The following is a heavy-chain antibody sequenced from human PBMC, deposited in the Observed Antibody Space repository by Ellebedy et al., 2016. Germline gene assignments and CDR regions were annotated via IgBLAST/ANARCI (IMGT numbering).Heavy chain of an antibody. J-gene: IGHJ4*02. V-gene: IGHV3-49*04. CDR1: GFTFTNYA. D-gene: IGHD3-10*01. Sequence: GGSLRLXCAASGFTFTNYAMSWVRQAPGKGLEWVGFIRSKVHGGTTEYAASVKGRVIISRDDSKSTAFLQMDSLKAEDTAVYYCATDYYRSGAFDFWGQGILVTVSS. CDR2: IRSKVHGGTT. CDR3: ATDYYRSGAFDF.